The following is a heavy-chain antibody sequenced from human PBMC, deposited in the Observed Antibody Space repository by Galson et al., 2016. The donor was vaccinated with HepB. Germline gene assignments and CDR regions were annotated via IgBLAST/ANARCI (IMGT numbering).Heavy chain of an antibody. CDR2: VTNNGDAT. D-gene: IGHD6-19*01. CDR1: GFTFSSYG. CDR3: AKLGVSGSGSAAY. Sequence: SLRLSCEASGFTFSSYGLNWVRQAPGKGLEWVSGVTNNGDATYYADSVKGRFTLSRDNSKNTLFLQMNSLRAEDTATYYCAKLGVSGSGSAAYWGQGTLVTVSS. V-gene: IGHV3-23*01. J-gene: IGHJ4*02.